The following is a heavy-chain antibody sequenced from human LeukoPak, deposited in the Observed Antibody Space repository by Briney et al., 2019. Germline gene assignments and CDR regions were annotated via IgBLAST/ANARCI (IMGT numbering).Heavy chain of an antibody. D-gene: IGHD3-3*01. CDR1: GYTFTGYY. V-gene: IGHV1-2*02. CDR2: INPNSGGT. Sequence: ASVKVSCTASGYTFTGYYMHWVRQAPGQGLEWMGWINPNSGGTNYAQKFQGRVTMTRDTSISTAYMELSGLRSDDTAVYYCARDRITIFGVVIRGSYGMDVWGQGTTVTVSS. J-gene: IGHJ6*02. CDR3: ARDRITIFGVVIRGSYGMDV.